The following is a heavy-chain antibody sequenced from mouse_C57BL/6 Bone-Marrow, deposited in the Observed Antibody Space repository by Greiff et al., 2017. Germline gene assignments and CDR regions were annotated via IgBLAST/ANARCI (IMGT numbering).Heavy chain of an antibody. V-gene: IGHV12-3*01. J-gene: IGHJ3*01. CDR2: ITHSGET. CDR1: GFPITSGYY. Sequence: VQLVESGPGLVKPSQSLFLTCSITGFPITSGYYWIWIRQSPGKPLEWMGYITHSGETFYNPSLQSPISITRETSKNQFFLQLNSVTTEDTAMYYCAGDKGGLGLAYWGQGTLVTVSA. D-gene: IGHD4-1*01. CDR3: AGDKGGLGLAY.